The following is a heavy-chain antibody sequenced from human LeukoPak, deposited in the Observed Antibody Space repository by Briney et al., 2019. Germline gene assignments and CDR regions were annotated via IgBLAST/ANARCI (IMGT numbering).Heavy chain of an antibody. Sequence: SETLSLTCAVYVGSFSGYYWSWVRQPPGKGLEWIGEINHSGSTNFNSSLKSRLTISVDTSRNQFSLKLSSVTAADTAVYYCARSVEMAGFDYWGQGNLVTVSS. J-gene: IGHJ4*02. V-gene: IGHV4-34*01. CDR2: INHSGST. CDR3: ARSVEMAGFDY. CDR1: VGSFSGYY. D-gene: IGHD5-24*01.